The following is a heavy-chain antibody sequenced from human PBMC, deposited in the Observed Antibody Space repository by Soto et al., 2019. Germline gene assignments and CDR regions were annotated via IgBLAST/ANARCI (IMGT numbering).Heavy chain of an antibody. J-gene: IGHJ6*02. CDR2: IWYDGSNK. Sequence: QVQLVESGGGVVQPGRSLRLSCAASGFTFSSYGMHWVRQAPGKGLEWVAVIWYDGSNKYYADSVKGRFTISRDNSKNKLYLQVNSLRAEDTAVYYCASSRAAGAPDYYHYGMDVWGQGTTVTVSS. V-gene: IGHV3-33*01. CDR1: GFTFSSYG. CDR3: ASSRAAGAPDYYHYGMDV. D-gene: IGHD6-13*01.